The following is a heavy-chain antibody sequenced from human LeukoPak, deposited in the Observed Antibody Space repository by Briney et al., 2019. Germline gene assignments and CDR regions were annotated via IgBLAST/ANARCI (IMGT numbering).Heavy chain of an antibody. CDR2: INPNSGGT. J-gene: IGHJ4*02. V-gene: IGHV1-2*02. D-gene: IGHD3-22*01. Sequence: GASVKVSCKASGYTFTGYYMHWVRQAPGQGLEWMGWINPNSGGTNYAQKFQGRVTMTRDTSISTAYMELSRLRSDDTAVYYCARVPHYHDSSGPPRYWGQGTLVTVSS. CDR1: GYTFTGYY. CDR3: ARVPHYHDSSGPPRY.